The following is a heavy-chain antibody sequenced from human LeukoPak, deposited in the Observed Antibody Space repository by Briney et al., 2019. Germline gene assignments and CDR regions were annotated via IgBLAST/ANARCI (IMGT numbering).Heavy chain of an antibody. CDR3: ARDHGSGWLNWFDP. CDR2: INPNSGGT. D-gene: IGHD6-19*01. V-gene: IGHV1-2*02. J-gene: IGHJ5*02. CDR1: GYTFTGYY. Sequence: ASVKVSCKASGYTFTGYYMHWVRQAPGQGLEWMGWINPNSGGTNYAQKFQGRVTMTRDTSISTAYMELSRLRSDDTAVYYCARDHGSGWLNWFDPWGQGTLVTVSS.